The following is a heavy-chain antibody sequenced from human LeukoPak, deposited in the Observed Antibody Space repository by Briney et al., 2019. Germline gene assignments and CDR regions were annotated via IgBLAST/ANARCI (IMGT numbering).Heavy chain of an antibody. CDR1: GGSITNSYY. V-gene: IGHV4-59*01. CDR2: IYNTGST. Sequence: SETLSLTCTVSGGSITNSYYWSWIRQPPGKGLEWIGYIYNTGSTNYNPSLKSRVTISVDTSKNQFSLKLTSVTAADTAVYYCARESAVTYDAFDIWGRGTTVNVSS. J-gene: IGHJ3*02. CDR3: ARESAVTYDAFDI. D-gene: IGHD4-17*01.